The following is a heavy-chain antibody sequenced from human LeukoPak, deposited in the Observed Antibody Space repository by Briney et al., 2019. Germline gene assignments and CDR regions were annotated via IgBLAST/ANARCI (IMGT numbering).Heavy chain of an antibody. Sequence: ASVKVSCKASGYTFTSYAMHWVRQAPGQRLEWMGWINAGNGNTKYSQKFQGRVTITRDTSASTAYMELSSLRSEDTAVYYCAGDYTYYYDSSGPPYYYGIDVWGQGTTVTVSS. J-gene: IGHJ6*02. CDR3: AGDYTYYYDSSGPPYYYGIDV. V-gene: IGHV1-3*01. D-gene: IGHD3-22*01. CDR2: INAGNGNT. CDR1: GYTFTSYA.